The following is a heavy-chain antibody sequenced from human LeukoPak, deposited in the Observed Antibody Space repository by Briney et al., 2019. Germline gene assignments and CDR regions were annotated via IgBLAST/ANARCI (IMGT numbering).Heavy chain of an antibody. Sequence: SETPSLTCTVSGVSISSYYWSWIRQPPGKGLEWIGYIYYSGSTNYNPSLKSRVTISVDTSKNQFSLKLSSVTAADTAVYYCARLIAVADPFDYWGQGTLVTVSS. CDR3: ARLIAVADPFDY. V-gene: IGHV4-59*01. CDR2: IYYSGST. J-gene: IGHJ4*02. D-gene: IGHD6-19*01. CDR1: GVSISSYY.